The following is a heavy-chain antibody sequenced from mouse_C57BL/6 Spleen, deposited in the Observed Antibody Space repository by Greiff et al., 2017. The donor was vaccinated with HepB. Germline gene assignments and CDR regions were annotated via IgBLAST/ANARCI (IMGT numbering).Heavy chain of an antibody. J-gene: IGHJ2*01. CDR1: GYTFTDYY. V-gene: IGHV1-76*01. Sequence: QVQLQQSGAELVRPGASVKLSCKASGYTFTDYYINWVKQRPGQGLEWIARIYPGSGNTYYNEKFKGKATLTAEKSSSTAYMQLSSLTSEDSAVYFCARAHDGYYLYYFDYWGQGTTLTVSS. CDR2: IYPGSGNT. CDR3: ARAHDGYYLYYFDY. D-gene: IGHD2-3*01.